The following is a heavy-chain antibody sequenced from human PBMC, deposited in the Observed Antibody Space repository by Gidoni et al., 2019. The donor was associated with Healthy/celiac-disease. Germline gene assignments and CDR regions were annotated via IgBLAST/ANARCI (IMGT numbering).Heavy chain of an antibody. D-gene: IGHD3-3*01. CDR3: ARGSRFYDFWSGYKAPNYYGMDV. J-gene: IGHJ6*02. Sequence: QVQLQQWGAGLLKPSETLSLTCAVYGGSFSGYYWLWIRQPPGKGLEWIGEINHSGSTNYNPSLKSRVTISVDTSKNQFSLKLSSVTAADTAVYYCARGSRFYDFWSGYKAPNYYGMDVWGQGTMVTVSS. CDR1: GGSFSGYY. V-gene: IGHV4-34*01. CDR2: INHSGST.